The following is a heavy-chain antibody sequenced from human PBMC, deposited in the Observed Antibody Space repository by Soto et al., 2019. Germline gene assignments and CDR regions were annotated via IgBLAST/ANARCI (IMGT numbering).Heavy chain of an antibody. CDR1: GFTFTTFA. CDR3: VRETAEDCSGATCCVPLQH. V-gene: IGHV3-30*04. CDR2: ISANGYNQ. D-gene: IGHD6-19*01. Sequence: QVQLVDSGGGVVQPGKSLRLSCVASGFTFTTFAMHWVRQTPGKGLEWVAAISANGYNQFYGHSVKGRFTISRDDSRNTVNLQMNSVRLDATAVYDCVRETAEDCSGATCCVPLQHWGQGTGVTASS. J-gene: IGHJ1*01.